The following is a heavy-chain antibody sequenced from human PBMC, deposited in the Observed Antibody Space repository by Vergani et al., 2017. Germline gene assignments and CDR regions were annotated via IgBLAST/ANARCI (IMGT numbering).Heavy chain of an antibody. CDR1: GGSISSYY. J-gene: IGHJ4*02. CDR2: IYTSGST. Sequence: QVQLQESGPGLVKPSETLSLTCTVSGGSISSYYWSWIRQPPGKGLEWIAYIYTSGSTNYNPSLKSRVTISVDTSKNQFSLKLSSVTAADTAVYYCAGTYYDFWSGSPTHFRPFDYWGQGTLVTVSS. V-gene: IGHV4-4*09. D-gene: IGHD3-3*01. CDR3: AGTYYDFWSGSPTHFRPFDY.